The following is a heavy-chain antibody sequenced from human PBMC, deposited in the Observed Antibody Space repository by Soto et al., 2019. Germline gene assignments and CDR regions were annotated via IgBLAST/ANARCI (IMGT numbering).Heavy chain of an antibody. D-gene: IGHD6-13*01. CDR3: ARTAAAGIEGFDY. CDR1: GGSISSSNYY. Sequence: SETLSLTCTVSGGSISSSNYYWGWIRQPPGKGLEWIGSIYYSGSTYYNPSLKSRVTISVDTSKNQFSLKLSSVTAADTAVYYCARTAAAGIEGFDYWGQGTLVTVSS. CDR2: IYYSGST. V-gene: IGHV4-39*07. J-gene: IGHJ4*02.